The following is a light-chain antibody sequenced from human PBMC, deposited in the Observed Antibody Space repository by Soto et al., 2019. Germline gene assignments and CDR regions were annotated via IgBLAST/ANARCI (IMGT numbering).Light chain of an antibody. CDR3: QQRSNWPLT. J-gene: IGKJ4*01. V-gene: IGKV3-11*01. CDR1: QSVSDY. Sequence: EIVLTQSPANLCLSPGERATVSCRASQSVSDYLAWYQQNPGRAPRLLIYDASNRATGIPARFSGSGSGTDFTLTISSLEPEDFAVYYCQQRSNWPLTFGGGTKVDIK. CDR2: DAS.